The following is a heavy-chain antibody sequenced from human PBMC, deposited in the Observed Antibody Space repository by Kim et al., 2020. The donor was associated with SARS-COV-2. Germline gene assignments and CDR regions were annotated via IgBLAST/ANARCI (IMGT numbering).Heavy chain of an antibody. CDR3: AKGPVVAATVRAFDI. V-gene: IGHV3-23*01. D-gene: IGHD2-15*01. J-gene: IGHJ3*02. Sequence: ESVKGRFTISRDNSKNTLYLQMNSLRAEDTAVYYCAKGPVVAATVRAFDIWGQGTMVTVSS.